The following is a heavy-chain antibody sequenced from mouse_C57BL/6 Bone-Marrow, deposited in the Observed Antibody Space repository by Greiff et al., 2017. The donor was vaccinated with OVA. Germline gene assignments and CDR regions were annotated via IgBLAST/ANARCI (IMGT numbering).Heavy chain of an antibody. CDR1: GYSITSGYY. V-gene: IGHV3-6*01. CDR3: ARDEGSWFAY. Sequence: EVQRVESGPGLVKPSQSLSLTCSVTGYSITSGYYWNWIRQFPGNKLEWMGYISYDGSNNYNPSLKNRISITRDTSKNQFFLKLNSVTTEDTATYYCARDEGSWFAYWGQGTLVTVSA. J-gene: IGHJ3*01. CDR2: ISYDGSN.